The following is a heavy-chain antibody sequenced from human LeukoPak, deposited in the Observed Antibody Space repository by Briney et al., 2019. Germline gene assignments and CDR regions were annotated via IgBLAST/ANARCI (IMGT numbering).Heavy chain of an antibody. V-gene: IGHV3-21*01. CDR1: GFTFSSYS. J-gene: IGHJ5*02. CDR3: ARGGSALNWFDP. Sequence: GGSLRLSCAASGFTFSSYSMNWVRQAPRKGLEWVASISSSSSYIYYADSVKGRFTISRDNAKNSLYLQMNSLRAEDTAVYYCARGGSALNWFDPWGQGTLVTVSS. CDR2: ISSSSSYI. D-gene: IGHD2-15*01.